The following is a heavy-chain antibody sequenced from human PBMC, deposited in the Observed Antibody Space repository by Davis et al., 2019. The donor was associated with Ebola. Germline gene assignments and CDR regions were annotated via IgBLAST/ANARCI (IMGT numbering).Heavy chain of an antibody. J-gene: IGHJ3*02. Sequence: SETLSLTCTVSGGSISSGGYYWSWIRQHPGKGLEWIGYIYYSGSTYYNPSLKSRVTISVDTSKNQFSLKLSSVTAADTAVYYCARPLYDSSGYYYLDAFDIWGQGTMVTVSS. CDR3: ARPLYDSSGYYYLDAFDI. CDR1: GGSISSGGYY. V-gene: IGHV4-31*03. D-gene: IGHD3-22*01. CDR2: IYYSGST.